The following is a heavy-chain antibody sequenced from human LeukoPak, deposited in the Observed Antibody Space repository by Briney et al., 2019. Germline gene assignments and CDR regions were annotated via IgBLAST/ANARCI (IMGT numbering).Heavy chain of an antibody. CDR1: GFPFSSYA. V-gene: IGHV3-30*04. D-gene: IGHD3-10*01. J-gene: IGHJ4*02. Sequence: GGSLRLSCAASGFPFSSYAMHWVRQAPGKGLEWVAVISYDGSNKYYADSVKGRFTISRDNSKNTLYLQMNSLRAEDTAVYYCVTGRGMVRVDYWGQGTLVTVSS. CDR2: ISYDGSNK. CDR3: VTGRGMVRVDY.